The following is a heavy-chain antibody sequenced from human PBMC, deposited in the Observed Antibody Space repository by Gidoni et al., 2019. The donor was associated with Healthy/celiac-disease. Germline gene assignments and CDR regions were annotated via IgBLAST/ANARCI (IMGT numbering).Heavy chain of an antibody. J-gene: IGHJ3*02. CDR3: TRAWAYCGGDCYGAFDI. D-gene: IGHD2-21*02. V-gene: IGHV3-49*03. CDR1: GFTFGAYA. Sequence: EVQLVESGGGLVQQGRSLRLACTASGFTFGAYALSWFRQAPGKGLEWVGFISSKAYGGTTEYAASVKGRFTISRDDSKSIAYLQMNSLKTEDTAVYYCTRAWAYCGGDCYGAFDIWGQGTMVTVSS. CDR2: ISSKAYGGTT.